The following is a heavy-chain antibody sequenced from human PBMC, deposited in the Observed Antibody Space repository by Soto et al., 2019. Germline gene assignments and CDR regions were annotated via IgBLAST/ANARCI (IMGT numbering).Heavy chain of an antibody. Sequence: GGSLRLSCAASGFTFSSYGMHWVRQAPGKGLEWVAVIWYDGSNKYYADSVKGRFTISRDNSKNTLYLQMNSLRAEDTAVYYCARDNLNTVTSQPRYYYYGMDVWGQGTTVTVSS. D-gene: IGHD4-17*01. CDR2: IWYDGSNK. CDR3: ARDNLNTVTSQPRYYYYGMDV. CDR1: GFTFSSYG. J-gene: IGHJ6*02. V-gene: IGHV3-33*01.